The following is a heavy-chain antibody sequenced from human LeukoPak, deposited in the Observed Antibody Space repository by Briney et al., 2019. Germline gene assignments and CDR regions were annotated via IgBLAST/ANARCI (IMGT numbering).Heavy chain of an antibody. CDR3: AGLSSVEVIEFDI. Sequence: SETLSLTCGVFGGSFGGYYWSWLRQPPGKGLEWLGQIHHSGSTNYNPSLKSRASISIDTPKNQFSLNLTSVTAADTAVYYCAGLSSVEVIEFDIWGQGKMVTVSS. V-gene: IGHV4-34*01. J-gene: IGHJ3*02. CDR2: IHHSGST. CDR1: GGSFGGYY. D-gene: IGHD3-22*01.